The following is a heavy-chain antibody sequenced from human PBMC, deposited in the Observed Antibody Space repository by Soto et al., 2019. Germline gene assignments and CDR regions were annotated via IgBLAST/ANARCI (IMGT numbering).Heavy chain of an antibody. Sequence: ASVKVSCKASGYTFTTYDINWVRQAPGQGLEWLGWMDPNSGSTGYAQNFQGRITMTRNISRNTAHMELSSLRSEDTAVYYCARVRDGYTALNYYYYGMDVWGQGTTVTVSS. CDR2: MDPNSGST. D-gene: IGHD5-12*01. CDR3: ARVRDGYTALNYYYYGMDV. CDR1: GYTFTTYD. V-gene: IGHV1-8*01. J-gene: IGHJ6*02.